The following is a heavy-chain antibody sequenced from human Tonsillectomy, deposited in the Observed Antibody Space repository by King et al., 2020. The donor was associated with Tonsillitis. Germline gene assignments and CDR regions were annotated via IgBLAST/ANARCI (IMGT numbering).Heavy chain of an antibody. D-gene: IGHD6-19*01. CDR3: AKGGEAVAVWFDP. Sequence: VQLLESGGGLVQPGGSLRLSCAASGFTFSNYAMSWVRQAPGKGLEWVSTISGSGINTYYADSVKGRFTISRDNSKNTQYLQMNSLRAEDTAVYYCAKGGEAVAVWFDPWGQGTLVTVSS. CDR1: GFTFSNYA. J-gene: IGHJ5*02. CDR2: ISGSGINT. V-gene: IGHV3-23*01.